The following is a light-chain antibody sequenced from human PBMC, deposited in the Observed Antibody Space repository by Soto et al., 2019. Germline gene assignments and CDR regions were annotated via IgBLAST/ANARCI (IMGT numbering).Light chain of an antibody. CDR2: AAS. CDR3: QKYNSAPLT. CDR1: QGIGVY. V-gene: IGKV1-27*01. Sequence: DIQMTQSPSSLFASFGDRVTITCRASQGIGVYLAWFQQRPGNAPKLLIYAASTLQSGVPSRFSGSGSGTDFTLTISSLQPEDVATYYCQKYNSAPLTFGGGTKVEIK. J-gene: IGKJ4*01.